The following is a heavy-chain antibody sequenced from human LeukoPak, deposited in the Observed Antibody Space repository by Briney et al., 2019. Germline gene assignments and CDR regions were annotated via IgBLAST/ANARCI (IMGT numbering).Heavy chain of an antibody. D-gene: IGHD5-12*01. CDR1: GFTFSDYY. Sequence: AGGSLRLSCAASGFTFSDYYMNWIRQAPGKGLEWISYRSSSGNTIYYADSVKGRFTISRDNAKNSLYLQMNSLRAEDTAVYYCARARDGYNHYPFDYWGQGTLVTVSS. J-gene: IGHJ4*02. V-gene: IGHV3-11*01. CDR3: ARARDGYNHYPFDY. CDR2: RSSSGNTI.